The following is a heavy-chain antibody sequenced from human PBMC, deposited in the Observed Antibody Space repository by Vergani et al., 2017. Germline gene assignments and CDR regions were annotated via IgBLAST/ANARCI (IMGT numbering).Heavy chain of an antibody. D-gene: IGHD2-2*01. CDR1: GDSVSSNSAA. CDR2: TYYRSQWYN. V-gene: IGHV6-1*01. J-gene: IGHJ5*02. CDR3: AXGPFYCSSTSCHPNWFDP. Sequence: QVQLQQSGPGLVKPSQTLSLTCAISGDSVSSNSAAWNWIRQSPSRGLEWLGRTYYRSQWYNDYAVSVKSRITINPDTSKNQFSLQLNSVTPEDTAVYYCAXGPFYCSSTSCHPNWFDPGGQGTLVTVSS.